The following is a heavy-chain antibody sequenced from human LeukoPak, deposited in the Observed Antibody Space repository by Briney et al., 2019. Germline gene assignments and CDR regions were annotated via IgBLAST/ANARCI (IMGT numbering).Heavy chain of an antibody. J-gene: IGHJ4*02. CDR1: GGSISTSY. CDR2: IYYSGRT. CDR3: ARSRGYSYGFDY. V-gene: IGHV4-59*01. D-gene: IGHD5-18*01. Sequence: SETLSLTCAVSGGSISTSYWNWIRQPPGKRLEWIGDIYYSGRTNYNPSLKSRVTISVDTSRNQFSLKLSSVTAADTAVYYFARSRGYSYGFDYWGQGTLVTVSS.